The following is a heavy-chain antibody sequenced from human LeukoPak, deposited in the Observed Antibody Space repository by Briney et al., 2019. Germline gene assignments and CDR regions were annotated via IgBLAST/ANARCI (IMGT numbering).Heavy chain of an antibody. CDR1: GYTFTSYG. J-gene: IGHJ3*02. Sequence: GASVKVSCKASGYTFTSYGISWVRQAPGQGLEWMGWISAYNGNTNYAQKLQGRVTMTTDTSTSTAYMELRSLRSDDTAVYYCARVGPMKGYCSSTSCSDAFDIWGQGTMVTVSS. CDR3: ARVGPMKGYCSSTSCSDAFDI. CDR2: ISAYNGNT. V-gene: IGHV1-18*01. D-gene: IGHD2-2*01.